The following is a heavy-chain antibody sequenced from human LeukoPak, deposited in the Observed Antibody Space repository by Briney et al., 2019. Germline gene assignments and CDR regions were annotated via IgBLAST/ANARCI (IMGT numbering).Heavy chain of an antibody. J-gene: IGHJ5*02. V-gene: IGHV4-39*07. CDR3: ARGRLTTVTLFKRRNWFDP. CDR1: GGSISSSIAY. D-gene: IGHD4-17*01. Sequence: KPSETLSLTCSVSGGSISSSIAYWAWIRRPPEKGLEWIGSIYESGTAYYNPSLKSRVSMTVDTSKNQFSLKLSSVTAADTAVYYCARGRLTTVTLFKRRNWFDPWGQGTLVTVSS. CDR2: IYESGTA.